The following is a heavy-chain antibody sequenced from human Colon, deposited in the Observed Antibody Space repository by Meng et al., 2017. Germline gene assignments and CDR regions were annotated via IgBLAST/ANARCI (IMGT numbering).Heavy chain of an antibody. Sequence: QGQLQGSGPGLVKPSQTLSLTGTVSGGSINIGHYYWSWIRQPAGKGLEWIGRVYNSGSTKYNPSLVSRATISVDTSKNQFSLMLRSVTAADTAMYFCARVEMGTFDSWGQGALVTVSS. CDR3: ARVEMGTFDS. D-gene: IGHD5-24*01. J-gene: IGHJ4*02. CDR2: VYNSGST. CDR1: GGSINIGHYY. V-gene: IGHV4-61*02.